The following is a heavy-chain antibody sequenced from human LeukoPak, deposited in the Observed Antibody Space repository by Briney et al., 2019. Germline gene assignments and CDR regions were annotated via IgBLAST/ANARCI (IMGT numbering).Heavy chain of an antibody. D-gene: IGHD6-6*01. Sequence: PGGSLRLSCAGSGFIFSQFWMQWVRQVPGKGLVWVSRINGDGSTTNYVDFVKGRFTISRDNAKNTLYLQMNSLRTEDTAVYYCARDGLPAARDIWGQGTMVTVSS. J-gene: IGHJ3*02. CDR1: GFIFSQFW. CDR2: INGDGSTT. CDR3: ARDGLPAARDI. V-gene: IGHV3-74*01.